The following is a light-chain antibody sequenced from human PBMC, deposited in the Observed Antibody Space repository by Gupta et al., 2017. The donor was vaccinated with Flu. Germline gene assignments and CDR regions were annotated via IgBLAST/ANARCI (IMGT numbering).Light chain of an antibody. V-gene: IGKV3-11*01. CDR1: QSVNYY. J-gene: IGKJ4*01. Sequence: IVLTQSPATLSLSPGDRATLSCRASQSVNYYLAWYQQRPGQAPRLLIYDASKRATGVPVRFSGSGSGTDFTLTISSLQPEDFAVYYWQQRNDLFTFGGGTKLEIK. CDR3: QQRNDLFT. CDR2: DAS.